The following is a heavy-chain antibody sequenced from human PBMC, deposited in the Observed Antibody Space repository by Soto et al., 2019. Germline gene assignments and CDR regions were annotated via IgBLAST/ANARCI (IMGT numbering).Heavy chain of an antibody. Sequence: GASVKVSCNASGYTFTSYGISWVRQAPGQGLEWMGWISANNGNTNYAQKLQGRVTMTTDTSTSTAYMELRSLRSDATAVYYCARTSKLCDYTYGMDVWGQGTTVTVSS. CDR1: GYTFTSYG. D-gene: IGHD3-3*01. J-gene: IGHJ6*02. CDR2: ISANNGNT. V-gene: IGHV1-18*01. CDR3: ARTSKLCDYTYGMDV.